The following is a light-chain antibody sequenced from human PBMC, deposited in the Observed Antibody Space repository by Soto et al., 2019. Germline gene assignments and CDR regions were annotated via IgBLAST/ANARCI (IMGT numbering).Light chain of an antibody. Sequence: EIVITQSPLSLPVTAGEPASISFGSGQSLLHSNGYNYLDWYLQKPGQSPQLLIYLGSNRASGVPDRFSGSGSGTDFTLKISRVEAEDVGVYYCMQALQTPPWTFGQGTKVDI. CDR1: QSLLHSNGYNY. CDR2: LGS. CDR3: MQALQTPPWT. J-gene: IGKJ1*01. V-gene: IGKV2-28*01.